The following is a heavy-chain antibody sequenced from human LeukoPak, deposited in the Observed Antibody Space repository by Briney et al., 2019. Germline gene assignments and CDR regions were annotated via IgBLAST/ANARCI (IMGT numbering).Heavy chain of an antibody. CDR1: GFTFSSYS. Sequence: GGSLRLSCAASGFTFSSYSMNWVRQAPGKGLEWVSSISSSSSYIYYGDSVKGRFTISRDNAKNSLYLQMNSLRAEDTAVYYCASPPISSSREVLYWGQGTLVTVSS. CDR2: ISSSSSYI. J-gene: IGHJ4*02. V-gene: IGHV3-21*01. CDR3: ASPPISSSREVLY. D-gene: IGHD6-6*01.